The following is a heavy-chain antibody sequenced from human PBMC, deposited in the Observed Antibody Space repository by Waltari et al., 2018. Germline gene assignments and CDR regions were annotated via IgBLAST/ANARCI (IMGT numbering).Heavy chain of an antibody. CDR3: ARDGTSGSSGNWFDP. J-gene: IGHJ5*02. Sequence: QVQLVESGGGVVQPGRSLRLSCAASGFTFSSYGMHWVRQAPGKGLEWVAVIWYDGSNKDYADSVKGRFTISRDNSKNTLYLQMNSLRAEDTAVYYCARDGTSGSSGNWFDPWGQGTLVTVSS. CDR2: IWYDGSNK. CDR1: GFTFSSYG. V-gene: IGHV3-33*01. D-gene: IGHD6-19*01.